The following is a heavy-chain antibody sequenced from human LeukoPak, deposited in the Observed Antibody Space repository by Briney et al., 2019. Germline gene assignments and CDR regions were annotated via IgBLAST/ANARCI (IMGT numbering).Heavy chain of an antibody. CDR2: INPNSGGT. D-gene: IGHD2-2*01. CDR1: GYTSTSYY. Sequence: GASVMGLSKAAGYTSTSYYMIWVRQAPGQGLEWMGWINPNSGGTNYAQKFQGRVTMTRDTSISTAYMELSRLRSDDTAVYYCARNIPRPADMRYFDYWSQGTLVTVSS. CDR3: ARNIPRPADMRYFDY. V-gene: IGHV1-2*02. J-gene: IGHJ4*02.